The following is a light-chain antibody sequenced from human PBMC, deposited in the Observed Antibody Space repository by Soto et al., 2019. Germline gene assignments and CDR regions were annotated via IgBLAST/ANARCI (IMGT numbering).Light chain of an antibody. CDR2: AAS. Sequence: AIQMTQSPSSLSASVGDRVTIICRASQGIGNDLGWYQQKPGKAPKLLIYAASSLQSGVPSRFSGSGSGTDFTLTISSLQPEDFATYYCLQDYNYPRTFGQGTKVEIK. CDR3: LQDYNYPRT. J-gene: IGKJ1*01. CDR1: QGIGND. V-gene: IGKV1-6*01.